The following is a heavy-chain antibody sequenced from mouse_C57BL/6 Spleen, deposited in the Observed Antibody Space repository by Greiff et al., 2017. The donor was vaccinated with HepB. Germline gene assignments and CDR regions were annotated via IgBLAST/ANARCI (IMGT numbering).Heavy chain of an antibody. CDR2: INPSNGGT. J-gene: IGHJ4*01. CDR1: GYTFTSYW. D-gene: IGHD2-4*01. CDR3: AREGDHDYDEDYAMDY. Sequence: QVQLQQPGTELVKPGASVKLSCKASGYTFTSYWMHWVKQRPGQGLEWIGNINPSNGGTNYNEKFKSKATLTVDKSSSTAYMQLSSLTSEDSAVYYCAREGDHDYDEDYAMDYWGQGTSVTVSS. V-gene: IGHV1-53*01.